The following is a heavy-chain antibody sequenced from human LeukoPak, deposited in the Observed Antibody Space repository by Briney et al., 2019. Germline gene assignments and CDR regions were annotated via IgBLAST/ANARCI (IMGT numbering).Heavy chain of an antibody. CDR3: AKDLGAYGDFTHFDF. CDR2: ISGSGGST. CDR1: GFTFSDYY. D-gene: IGHD4-17*01. Sequence: PGGSLRLSCAASGFTFSDYYMSWIRQAPGKGLEWVSTISGSGGSTYYADSVRGRFTISRDNSKNTLFLQMNSLRAEDTAVYYCAKDLGAYGDFTHFDFWGQGTLVTVSS. V-gene: IGHV3-23*01. J-gene: IGHJ4*02.